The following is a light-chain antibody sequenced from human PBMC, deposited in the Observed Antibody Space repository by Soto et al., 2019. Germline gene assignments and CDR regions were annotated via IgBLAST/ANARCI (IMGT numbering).Light chain of an antibody. J-gene: IGKJ3*01. V-gene: IGKV1-39*01. CDR1: QSISTY. Sequence: DIQMTQSPSSLSASVGDRVTITCRASQSISTYLNWYQQKSGNAPKLLIYDVSTLQTGVPSRFSGSGSGTDFTLTISSLQPEDFATYYCQQLFTYPPTFGPGTKVDIK. CDR3: QQLFTYPPT. CDR2: DVS.